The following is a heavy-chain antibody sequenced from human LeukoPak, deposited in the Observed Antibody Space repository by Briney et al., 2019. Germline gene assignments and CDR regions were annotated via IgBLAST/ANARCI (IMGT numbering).Heavy chain of an antibody. V-gene: IGHV3-23*01. Sequence: PGGSLRLSCAASGLTFSSYAMSWVRQAPGKGLEWVSGISGSGGYTYYADSVKGRFTISRDNSKNTLYLRMSSLRAEDTAVYYCAKDLTTVTTGDYWGQGTLVTVSS. D-gene: IGHD4-17*01. CDR3: AKDLTTVTTGDY. J-gene: IGHJ4*02. CDR2: ISGSGGYT. CDR1: GLTFSSYA.